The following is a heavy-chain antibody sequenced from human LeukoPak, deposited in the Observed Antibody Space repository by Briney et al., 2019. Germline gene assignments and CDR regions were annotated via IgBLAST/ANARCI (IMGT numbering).Heavy chain of an antibody. CDR2: IYTSGST. Sequence: SETLSLTCTVSGGSINSYYWSWMRQPAGKGLEWIGRIYTSGSTNYNPSLKSRVTMSVDTSKNQFSLKLSSVTAADTAVYYCARELNDFWSGTYYFDYWGQGTLVTGSS. D-gene: IGHD3-3*01. CDR1: GGSINSYY. CDR3: ARELNDFWSGTYYFDY. J-gene: IGHJ4*02. V-gene: IGHV4-4*07.